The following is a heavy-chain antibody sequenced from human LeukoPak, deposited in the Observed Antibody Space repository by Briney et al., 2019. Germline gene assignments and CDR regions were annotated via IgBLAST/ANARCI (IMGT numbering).Heavy chain of an antibody. V-gene: IGHV3-30*02. CDR2: IRYDGNNL. D-gene: IGHD1-1*01. CDR3: ARDPHAVPNAFDI. CDR1: GFTFSSYE. J-gene: IGHJ3*02. Sequence: PGGSLRLSCAASGFTFSSYEMNWVRQAPGKGLEWVAFIRYDGNNLLYADSVKGRFTISRDNSKNTLYLHIKSLRAEDTAVYYCARDPHAVPNAFDIWGQGTMVTVSS.